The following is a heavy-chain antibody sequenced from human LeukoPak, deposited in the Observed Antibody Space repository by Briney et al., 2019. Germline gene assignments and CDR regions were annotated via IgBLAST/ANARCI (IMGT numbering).Heavy chain of an antibody. V-gene: IGHV3-23*01. J-gene: IGHJ4*02. CDR2: ISGSAYST. D-gene: IGHD2-15*01. CDR1: GFTFSSYA. CDR3: ARDVGYQVDY. Sequence: GGSLRLSCAASGFTFSSYAMSWVRQAPGKGLEWVSGISGSAYSTYYADSVKGRFTISRDNAKNTLYLQMNSLRAEDTAVYYCARDVGYQVDYWGQGTLVTVSS.